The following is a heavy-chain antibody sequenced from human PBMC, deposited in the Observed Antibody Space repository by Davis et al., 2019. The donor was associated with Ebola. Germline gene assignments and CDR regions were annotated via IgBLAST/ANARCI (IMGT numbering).Heavy chain of an antibody. CDR1: GGSISSYY. CDR3: ARLWGDNWRVTNWFDP. Sequence: MPSETLSLTCTVSGGSISSYYWSWIRQPPGKGLEWIGEINHSGSTNYNPSLKSRVTISVDTSKNQFSLKLSSVTAADTAVYYCARLWGDNWRVTNWFDPWGQGTLVTVSS. D-gene: IGHD1-20*01. J-gene: IGHJ5*02. CDR2: INHSGST. V-gene: IGHV4-34*01.